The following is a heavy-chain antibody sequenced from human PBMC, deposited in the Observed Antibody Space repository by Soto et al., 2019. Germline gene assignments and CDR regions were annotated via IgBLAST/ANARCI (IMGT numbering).Heavy chain of an antibody. CDR3: ARVNITGNYYYYYYMDV. Sequence: SDTLSLTCTVSGVSISSYYWSWILQPPGKGLEWIGYIYYSGSTNYNPSLKSRVTISVDTSKNQFSLKLSSVTAADTAVYYCARVNITGNYYYYYYMDVWGKGTTVTVSS. CDR1: GVSISSYY. D-gene: IGHD1-20*01. CDR2: IYYSGST. J-gene: IGHJ6*03. V-gene: IGHV4-59*01.